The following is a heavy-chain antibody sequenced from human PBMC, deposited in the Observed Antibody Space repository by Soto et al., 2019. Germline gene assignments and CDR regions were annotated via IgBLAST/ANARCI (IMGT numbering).Heavy chain of an antibody. D-gene: IGHD6-13*01. CDR1: GFTFSSYA. Sequence: GGSLRLSCAASGFTFSSYAMNWVRQAPGKGLEWVSAISGSGGSTYYADSVKGRFTISRDNSKNTLYLQMNSLRAEDTAVYYCANLRTPGYSSSWYYYWGQGTLVTVSS. V-gene: IGHV3-23*01. CDR3: ANLRTPGYSSSWYYY. J-gene: IGHJ4*02. CDR2: ISGSGGST.